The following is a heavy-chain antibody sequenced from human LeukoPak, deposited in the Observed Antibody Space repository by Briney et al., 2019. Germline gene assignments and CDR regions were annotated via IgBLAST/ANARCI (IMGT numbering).Heavy chain of an antibody. CDR3: ARHRPGYSGGPYYFDS. D-gene: IGHD6-19*01. J-gene: IGHJ4*02. V-gene: IGHV5-51*01. CDR1: GYSFTIYW. CDR2: IYPGDSDT. Sequence: GESLKISCKGSGYSFTIYWIGWVRQMPGKGLEWMGIIYPGDSDTRYSPSFQGQVTISADKSISTAYLQWSSLKASDTAIYYCARHRPGYSGGPYYFDSWGQGTPVTVSS.